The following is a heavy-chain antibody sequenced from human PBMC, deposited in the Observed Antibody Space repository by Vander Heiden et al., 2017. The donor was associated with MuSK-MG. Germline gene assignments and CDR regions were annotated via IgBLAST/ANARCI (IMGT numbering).Heavy chain of an antibody. V-gene: IGHV1-2*02. CDR3: ARRVDILTGYYNHYYFDS. Sequence: QVQLVQSGAEVKKPGASVKVSCKASGYTFTNYFIPWVRQAPGQGLEWMGWINPNSGGTNYAQKFQGSVTMTRDTSISTAYMELRRLRSDDTAVYYCARRVDILTGYYNHYYFDSWGQGTLVAVSS. CDR1: GYTFTNYF. CDR2: INPNSGGT. J-gene: IGHJ4*02. D-gene: IGHD3-9*01.